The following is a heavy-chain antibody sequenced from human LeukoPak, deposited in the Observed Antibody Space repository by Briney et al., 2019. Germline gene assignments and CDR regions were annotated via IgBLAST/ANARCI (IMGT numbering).Heavy chain of an antibody. D-gene: IGHD3-16*02. CDR1: GLTFSSYG. V-gene: IGHV3-33*01. CDR2: IWYDGSNK. Sequence: PGRSLRLSCAASGLTFSSYGMHWVRQAPGKGLEWVAVIWYDGSNKYYADSVKGRFTISRDNSKNTLYLQMNSLRAEDTAVYYCAREGYDYVWGSYRQYYLDYWGQGTLVTVSS. CDR3: AREGYDYVWGSYRQYYLDY. J-gene: IGHJ4*02.